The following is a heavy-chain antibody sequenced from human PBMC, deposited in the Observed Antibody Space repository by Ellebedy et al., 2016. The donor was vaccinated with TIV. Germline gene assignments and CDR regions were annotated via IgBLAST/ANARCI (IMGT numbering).Heavy chain of an antibody. D-gene: IGHD2/OR15-2a*01. J-gene: IGHJ4*02. CDR1: GFTFSDEH. Sequence: GESLKISXATSGFTFSDEHMDWVRQAPGKGLEWVGRSKNKGNNYATQYAASVKSRFTISRDDSTNSLYLQMNSLRTEDTAIYYCTKTFYFDWGQGTLVIVSS. CDR3: TKTFYFD. V-gene: IGHV3-72*01. CDR2: SKNKGNNYAT.